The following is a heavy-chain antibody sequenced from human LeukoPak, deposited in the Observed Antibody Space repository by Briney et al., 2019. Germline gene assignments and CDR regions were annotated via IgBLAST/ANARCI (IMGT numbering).Heavy chain of an antibody. J-gene: IGHJ4*02. CDR3: AKDMGDSSGWISYYFDY. V-gene: IGHV3-9*01. Sequence: FTFDXXAMHWVRQAPGKGLEWVSGISWNSGSIVYADSVKGRFTISRDNAKNSLYLQMNSLRAEDTALYYCAKDMGDSSGWISYYFDYWGQGTLVTVSS. CDR1: FTFDXXA. CDR2: ISWNSGSI. D-gene: IGHD6-19*01.